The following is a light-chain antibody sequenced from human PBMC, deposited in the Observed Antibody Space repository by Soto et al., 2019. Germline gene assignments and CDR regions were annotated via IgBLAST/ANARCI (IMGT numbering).Light chain of an antibody. CDR3: GTWDSSLSVYV. CDR1: SSNIGNNY. V-gene: IGLV1-51*02. CDR2: ENN. J-gene: IGLJ1*01. Sequence: QSVLTQPPSVSAAPGQKVTISCSGSSSNIGNNYVSWYQQLPGTAPKLLIYENNKRPSGIPDRFSGSKSGTSATLGITGLQTGDEADNYCGTWDSSLSVYVFGTGTKLTVL.